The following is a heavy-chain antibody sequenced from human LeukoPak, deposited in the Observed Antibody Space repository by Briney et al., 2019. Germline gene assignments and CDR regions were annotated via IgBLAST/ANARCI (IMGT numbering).Heavy chain of an antibody. Sequence: PGGSLRLSCAVSGFTFSDYHMSWIRQTPGKGLEWVSYISSSGSTIYYADSVKGRFSVSRDNAKNSVYVQLNSLRDEDTAVYYCARGGDLYYFDYWGQGTLVTVSS. D-gene: IGHD4-17*01. CDR2: ISSSGSTI. CDR3: ARGGDLYYFDY. CDR1: GFTFSDYH. J-gene: IGHJ4*02. V-gene: IGHV3-11*04.